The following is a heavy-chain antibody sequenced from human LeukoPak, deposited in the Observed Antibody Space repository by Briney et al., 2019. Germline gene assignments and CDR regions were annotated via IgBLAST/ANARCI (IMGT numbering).Heavy chain of an antibody. V-gene: IGHV4-39*01. CDR1: GGSISSSTYF. CDR2: IYYGGNT. J-gene: IGHJ5*02. CDR3: ARPGSGSSLNWFDP. D-gene: IGHD3-10*01. Sequence: SETLSLTCTVSGGSISSSTYFWGWIRQPPGKGLEWIGSIYYGGNTYYHPSLKSRLTISVDTSKNQFSLKLSSVTAADTAVYYCARPGSGSSLNWFDPWGQGTMVTVSS.